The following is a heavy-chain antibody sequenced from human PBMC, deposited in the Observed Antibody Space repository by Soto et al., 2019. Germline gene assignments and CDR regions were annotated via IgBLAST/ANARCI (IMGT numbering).Heavy chain of an antibody. J-gene: IGHJ6*02. CDR2: IFPGDSDI. V-gene: IGHV5-51*01. D-gene: IGHD2-15*01. CDR1: GYSFSDFW. CDR3: AICGIGGCRGGRCFLSYSRYAMDV. Sequence: GESLKISCKGSGYSFSDFWIGWVRQMPGKGLELMGIIFPGDSDIKYSPPFQGQVTISADKSISTAYLQWGSLKASDTAMYYCAICGIGGCRGGRCFLSYSRYAMDVWGHGTTATVPS.